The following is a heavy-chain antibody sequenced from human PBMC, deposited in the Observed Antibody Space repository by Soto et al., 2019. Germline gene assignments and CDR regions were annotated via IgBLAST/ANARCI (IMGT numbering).Heavy chain of an antibody. D-gene: IGHD3-22*01. J-gene: IGHJ4*02. CDR2: ISPSTTYT. V-gene: IGHV3-11*05. CDR1: GFTFSTFY. CDR3: VKDGDNTGYYFTYYFDH. Sequence: PGGSLRLSCAASGFTFSTFYMSWIRQSPGRGLEWLSYISPSTTYTTYAGSVKGRFTVSRDNKKSFLYLQMDSLGPDDTALYYCVKDGDNTGYYFTYYFDHWGQGAPVTVSS.